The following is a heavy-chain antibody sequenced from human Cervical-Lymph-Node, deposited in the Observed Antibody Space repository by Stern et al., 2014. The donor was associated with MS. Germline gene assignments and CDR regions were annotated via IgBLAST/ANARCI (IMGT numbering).Heavy chain of an antibody. V-gene: IGHV3-23*04. CDR3: AKDVGRFVDTAMEFDY. CDR2: VSGSGGST. J-gene: IGHJ4*02. Sequence: EVQLVESGGGLVQPGGSLRLSCAASGFTFSSYAMNWVRQAPGKGLEWVSTVSGSGGSTYYADSVKGRFTLSRDNSKNTLYLQMNSLRAEDTAVYYCAKDVGRFVDTAMEFDYWGQGTLVTVSS. D-gene: IGHD5-18*01. CDR1: GFTFSSYA.